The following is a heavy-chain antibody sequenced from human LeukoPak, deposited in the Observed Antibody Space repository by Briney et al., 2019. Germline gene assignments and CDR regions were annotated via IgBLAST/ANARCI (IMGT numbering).Heavy chain of an antibody. CDR1: GFTFSRYC. Sequence: PGGSLRLSCTASGFTFSRYCMTWVRQAPGKGLEWVANIKEDGSAKYYVDSMKGRFTISRDNAKNSLYLQIKILRAEDTAVYYCARDSPGYGGYSYWGLGTLVTVSS. J-gene: IGHJ4*02. CDR3: ARDSPGYGGYSY. V-gene: IGHV3-7*04. D-gene: IGHD5-12*01. CDR2: IKEDGSAK.